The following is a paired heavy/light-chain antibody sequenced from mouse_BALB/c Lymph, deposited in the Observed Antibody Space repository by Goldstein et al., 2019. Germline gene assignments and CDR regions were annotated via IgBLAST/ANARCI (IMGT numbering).Light chain of an antibody. Sequence: DVLMTQTPLSLPVSLGDQASISCRSSQSIVHSNGNTYLEWYLQKPGQSPKLLIYKVSNRFSGVPDRFSGSGSGTDFTLKISRVEAEDLGVYYCFQGSHVPPTFGGGTKLEIK. CDR3: FQGSHVPPT. V-gene: IGKV1-117*01. J-gene: IGKJ1*01. CDR1: QSIVHSNGNTY. CDR2: KVS.
Heavy chain of an antibody. CDR2: ISSGGSYT. V-gene: IGHV5-6*01. Sequence: EVQLVESGGDLVKPGGSLKLSCAASGFTFSSYGMSWVRQTPDKRLEWVATISSGGSYTYYPDSVKGRFTISRDNAKNTLYLQMSSLKSEDTAMYYCARQGENYDPTWFAYWGQGTLVTVSA. J-gene: IGHJ3*01. CDR1: GFTFSSYG. CDR3: ARQGENYDPTWFAY. D-gene: IGHD2-4*01.